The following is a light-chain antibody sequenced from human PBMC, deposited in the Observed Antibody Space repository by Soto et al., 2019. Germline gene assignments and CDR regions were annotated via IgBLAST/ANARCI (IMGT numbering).Light chain of an antibody. CDR3: QHYNSYSEA. CDR1: QTISSW. Sequence: DIQMTQSPSTLSGSVGDRVTITCRASQTISSWVAWYQQKPGKAPKLLIYKATTLKSGVPSRFSGSGSGTEFTLTISSLQPDDFATYYCQHYNSYSEAFGQGTKVE. V-gene: IGKV1-5*03. CDR2: KAT. J-gene: IGKJ1*01.